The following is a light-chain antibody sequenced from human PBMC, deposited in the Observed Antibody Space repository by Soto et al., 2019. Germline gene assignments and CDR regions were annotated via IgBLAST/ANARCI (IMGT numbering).Light chain of an antibody. Sequence: DIQMTQSPSSLSASVGDRVTITCQASHDISDYVNWFQQKPGKPPTLLIYDAAHLETGVPSRFSGSGSGTEFSLTISSLQAEDFATYYCQQRSNWPRITFGQGTRLEIK. J-gene: IGKJ5*01. CDR1: HDISDY. V-gene: IGKV1-33*01. CDR2: DAA. CDR3: QQRSNWPRIT.